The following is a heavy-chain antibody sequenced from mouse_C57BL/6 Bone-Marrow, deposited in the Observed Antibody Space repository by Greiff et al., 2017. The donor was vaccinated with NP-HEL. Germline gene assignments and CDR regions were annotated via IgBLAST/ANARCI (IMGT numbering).Heavy chain of an antibody. V-gene: IGHV3-5*01. Sequence: DVKLQESGPGLVKPSQTVFLTCTVTGISITTGNYRWSWIRQFPGNKLEWIGYIYYSGTITYNPSLTSRTTITRDTPKNQFFLEMNSLTAEDTATYYCARESYGSPHWYFDVWGTGTTVTVSS. CDR3: ARESYGSPHWYFDV. CDR1: GISITTGNYR. D-gene: IGHD1-1*01. J-gene: IGHJ1*03. CDR2: IYYSGTI.